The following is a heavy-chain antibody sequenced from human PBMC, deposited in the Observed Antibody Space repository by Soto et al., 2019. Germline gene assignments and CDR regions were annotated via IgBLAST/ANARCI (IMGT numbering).Heavy chain of an antibody. CDR1: GYSFTSYW. Sequence: GAFLKICCKCAGYSFTSYWSAWVRHMPGKGLEWMGIIYLGDSDTRYRPSFQGQVTFSDDKSITTAYLQWGSRKASDTAMYYCARHLLKLGSISPDDAFDIWGQGTMVTVSS. J-gene: IGHJ3*02. V-gene: IGHV5-51*01. CDR2: IYLGDSDT. CDR3: ARHLLKLGSISPDDAFDI. D-gene: IGHD2-21*01.